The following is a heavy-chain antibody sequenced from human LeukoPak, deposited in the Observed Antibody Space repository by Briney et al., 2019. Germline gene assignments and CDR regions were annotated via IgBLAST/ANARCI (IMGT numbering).Heavy chain of an antibody. J-gene: IGHJ4*02. CDR3: ARGREITLIATRYYFDY. CDR1: GGTFISYA. Sequence: SVTVSSTGSGGTFISYAISWVRHAPGERVVWMGGIIPAFGAANYAQKFQGRVTITSDDSTSTAYMELSSLKYEDTAVYYCARGREITLIATRYYFDYWGQGTLVTVSS. CDR2: IIPAFGAA. D-gene: IGHD3-22*01. V-gene: IGHV1-69*13.